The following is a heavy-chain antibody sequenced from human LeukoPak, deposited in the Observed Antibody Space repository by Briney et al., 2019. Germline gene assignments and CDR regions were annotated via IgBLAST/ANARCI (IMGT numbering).Heavy chain of an antibody. CDR3: ATDVIAPGFDY. V-gene: IGHV3-30-3*01. Sequence: PGRSLRLSCAASGFTFSSYAMHWVRQAPGKGLEWVAVISYDGSNKYYADFVKGRFTISRDNSKNTLYLQMNSLRAEDTAVYYCATDVIAPGFDYWGQGTLVTVSS. J-gene: IGHJ4*02. D-gene: IGHD1-14*01. CDR2: ISYDGSNK. CDR1: GFTFSSYA.